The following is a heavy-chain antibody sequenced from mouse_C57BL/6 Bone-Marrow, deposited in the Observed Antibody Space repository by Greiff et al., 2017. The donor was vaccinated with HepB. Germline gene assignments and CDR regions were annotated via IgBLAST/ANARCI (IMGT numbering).Heavy chain of an antibody. CDR3: AMEQLRDY. CDR2: IDPSDSYT. D-gene: IGHD3-2*02. J-gene: IGHJ2*01. V-gene: IGHV1-59*01. Sequence: QVQLQQPGAELVRPGNSVKLSCKASGYTFTSYWMHWVKQRPGQGLEWIGVIDPSDSYTNYNQKFKGKATLTVDTSSSTAYMQLSSLTSEDSAVYYCAMEQLRDYWGQGTTLTVSS. CDR1: GYTFTSYW.